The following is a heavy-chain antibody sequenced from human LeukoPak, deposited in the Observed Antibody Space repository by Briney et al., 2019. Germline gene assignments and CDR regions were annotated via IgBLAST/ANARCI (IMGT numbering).Heavy chain of an antibody. D-gene: IGHD5-18*01. J-gene: IGHJ4*02. Sequence: TGGSLRLSCAASGFTFSSYGMHWVRQALGKGLEWVAVIWYGGSNKYYADSVKGRFTISRDNSKNTLDLQMNSLRAEDTAVYYCAKHREVDTAMAAFWDYWGQGTLVTVSS. CDR1: GFTFSSYG. CDR2: IWYGGSNK. CDR3: AKHREVDTAMAAFWDY. V-gene: IGHV3-30*02.